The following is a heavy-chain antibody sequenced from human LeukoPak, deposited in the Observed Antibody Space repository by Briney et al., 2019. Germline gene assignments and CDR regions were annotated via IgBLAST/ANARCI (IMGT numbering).Heavy chain of an antibody. CDR1: GFTFSSYA. D-gene: IGHD6-19*01. J-gene: IGHJ4*02. CDR2: ISGKGDWT. CDR3: ARVGYSSGWYFDY. V-gene: IGHV3-23*01. Sequence: GGSLRLSCAASGFTFSSYAMSWVRQAPGRGLEWVSGISGKGDWTYYADSVKGRFTISRDNSKNTLYLQLSSLTAEDTAVYYCARVGYSSGWYFDYWGQGTLVTVSS.